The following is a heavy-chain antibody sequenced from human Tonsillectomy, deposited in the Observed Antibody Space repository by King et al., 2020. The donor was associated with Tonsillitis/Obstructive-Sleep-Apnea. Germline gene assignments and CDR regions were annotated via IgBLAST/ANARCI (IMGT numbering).Heavy chain of an antibody. CDR2: ISYDGSNK. D-gene: IGHD1-1*01. CDR3: ARDTTGTTDY. J-gene: IGHJ4*02. CDR1: GFTFSSYT. Sequence: VQLVESGGGVVQPVRSLRLSCAASGFTFSSYTMHWVRQAPGKGLEWVAVISYDGSNKYYADSVKGRFTISRDNSKNTLYLQMNSLRAEDTAVYYCARDTTGTTDYWGQGTLVTVSS. V-gene: IGHV3-30*04.